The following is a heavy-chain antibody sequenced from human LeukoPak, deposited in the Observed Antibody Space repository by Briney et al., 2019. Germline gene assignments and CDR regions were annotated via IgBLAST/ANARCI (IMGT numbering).Heavy chain of an antibody. D-gene: IGHD3-22*01. V-gene: IGHV3-48*03. CDR1: GFDFGAYE. CDR3: TTLGYHLDS. CDR2: FAGSDTTT. J-gene: IGHJ4*02. Sequence: GGSLRLSCAASGFDFGAYEMNWVRQAPGKGLEWVAYFAGSDTTTYYADSAKGRFIISRDNARNSLYLQMNSLRAEDTALYYCTTLGYHLDSWGQGTLVTVSS.